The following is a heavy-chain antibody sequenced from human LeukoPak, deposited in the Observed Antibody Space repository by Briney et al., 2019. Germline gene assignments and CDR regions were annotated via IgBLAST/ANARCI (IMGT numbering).Heavy chain of an antibody. Sequence: PSETLSLTCTVSGGSISSYYWSWIRQPAGKGLEWIGRIYTSGSTNYNPSLKSRVTMSVGTSKNQFSLKLSSVTAADTAVYYCAAIVGATNYYYMDVWGKGTTVTISS. CDR2: IYTSGST. V-gene: IGHV4-4*07. D-gene: IGHD1-26*01. CDR1: GGSISSYY. J-gene: IGHJ6*03. CDR3: AAIVGATNYYYMDV.